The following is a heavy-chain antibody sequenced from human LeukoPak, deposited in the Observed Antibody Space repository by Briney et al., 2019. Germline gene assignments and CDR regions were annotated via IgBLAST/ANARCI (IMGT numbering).Heavy chain of an antibody. Sequence: GASVKVSCKASGYTFSSYDINWVRQATGQGLEWMGWMNPNSGNTGYAQKFQGRVTMTRNTSISTAYMELSSLRSEDTAVYYCARVRSLYSSGWFDYWGQGTLVTVSS. V-gene: IGHV1-8*01. CDR2: MNPNSGNT. CDR1: GYTFSSYD. J-gene: IGHJ4*02. CDR3: ARVRSLYSSGWFDY. D-gene: IGHD6-19*01.